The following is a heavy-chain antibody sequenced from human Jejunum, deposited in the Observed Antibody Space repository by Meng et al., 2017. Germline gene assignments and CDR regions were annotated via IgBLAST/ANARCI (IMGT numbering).Heavy chain of an antibody. CDR3: VRGDDWAKSGNF. CDR2: IHPSGRT. V-gene: IGHV4-34*01. CDR1: GGSFSDHY. Sequence: VPLRQWGAGLLKPSETLSLTCAVYGGSFSDHYLTWIRQPPGKGLEWIGEIHPSGRTYYSPSLQSRVTITLDTSKNQFSLTLNSVTAADTAVYYCVRGDDWAKSGNFWGQGTLVTVS. D-gene: IGHD3-9*01. J-gene: IGHJ4*02.